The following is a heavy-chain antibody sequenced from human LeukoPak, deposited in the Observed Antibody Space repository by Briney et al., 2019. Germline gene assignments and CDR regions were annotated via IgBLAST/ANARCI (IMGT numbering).Heavy chain of an antibody. CDR2: ISSSSSAI. J-gene: IGHJ6*02. D-gene: IGHD6-19*01. Sequence: GGSLRLSCAASGFTFSRFGMNWVRQAPGKGLEWISYISSSSSAIYYADSVKGRFTISRDNAKNSLYLQMNSLRAEDTAVYYCARDHSSGWYSYYYGMDVWGQGTTVTVSS. CDR3: ARDHSSGWYSYYYGMDV. V-gene: IGHV3-48*01. CDR1: GFTFSRFG.